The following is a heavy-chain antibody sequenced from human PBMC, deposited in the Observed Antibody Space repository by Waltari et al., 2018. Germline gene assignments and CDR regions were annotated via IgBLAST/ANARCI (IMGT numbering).Heavy chain of an antibody. CDR3: AKKSRSRAFDI. CDR1: GFTFSSYA. D-gene: IGHD6-13*01. CDR2: ISGSGGST. J-gene: IGHJ3*02. V-gene: IGHV3-23*01. Sequence: EVQLLESGGGLVQPGGSLRLPCAASGFTFSSYALTWARQAPGKGVELVSAISGSGGSTYYADSVKGRFTISRDNSKNTLYLQMNSLRAEDTAVYYCAKKSRSRAFDIWGQGTMVTVSS.